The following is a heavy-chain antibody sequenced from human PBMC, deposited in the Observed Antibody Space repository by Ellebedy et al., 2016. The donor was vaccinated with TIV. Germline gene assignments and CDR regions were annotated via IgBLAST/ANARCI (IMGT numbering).Heavy chain of an antibody. CDR1: GFTFSSYW. V-gene: IGHV3-74*01. CDR3: ASEDTAMVFDY. CDR2: INSDGSST. J-gene: IGHJ4*02. D-gene: IGHD5-18*01. Sequence: GESLKISCAASGFTFSSYWMHWVRQAPGKELVWVSRINSDGSSTNYADSVKGRFTISRDNAKNTLYLQMNSLRAEDTAVYYCASEDTAMVFDYWGQGTLVTVSS.